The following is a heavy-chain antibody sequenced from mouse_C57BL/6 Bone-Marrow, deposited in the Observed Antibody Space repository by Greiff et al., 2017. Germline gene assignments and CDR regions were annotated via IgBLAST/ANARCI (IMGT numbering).Heavy chain of an antibody. Sequence: QVQLQQSGPGLVQPSQSLSITCTVSGFSLTSYGVHWVRQSPGKGLEWLGVIWSGGSTDYNAAFISRLSISKDNSTSHVFFKMKLLQADDTAIYYCARAYYSNWGFAYWGQGTLVTVSA. D-gene: IGHD2-5*01. J-gene: IGHJ3*01. V-gene: IGHV2-2*01. CDR2: IWSGGST. CDR3: ARAYYSNWGFAY. CDR1: GFSLTSYG.